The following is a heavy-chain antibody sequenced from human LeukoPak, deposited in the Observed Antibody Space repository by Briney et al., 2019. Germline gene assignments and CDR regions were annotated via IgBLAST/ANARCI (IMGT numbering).Heavy chain of an antibody. Sequence: GGSLRLSCAASGFTFSSYAMSWVRQAPGKGLEWVSAISGSGGSTYYADSVKGRFTISRDNSKNRLYLQMNSLRAEDTAVYYCAKAVPKYYDFWSGYSNYYYYYGMDVWGQGTTVTVSS. CDR3: AKAVPKYYDFWSGYSNYYYYYGMDV. V-gene: IGHV3-23*01. J-gene: IGHJ6*02. D-gene: IGHD3-3*01. CDR2: ISGSGGST. CDR1: GFTFSSYA.